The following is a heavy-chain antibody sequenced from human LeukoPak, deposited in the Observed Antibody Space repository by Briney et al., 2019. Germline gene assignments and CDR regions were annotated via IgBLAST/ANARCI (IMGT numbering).Heavy chain of an antibody. V-gene: IGHV3-74*01. CDR1: GFTLSGYW. CDR3: AKTTLRFLEWLFGFIDY. CDR2: INPDGSIT. D-gene: IGHD3-3*01. J-gene: IGHJ4*02. Sequence: GGSLRLSCAASGFTLSGYWVHWVRQAPGRGLVWVARINPDGSITNYADSVKGRFTISRDNSKNTLYLQMNSLRAEDTAVYYCAKTTLRFLEWLFGFIDYWGQGTLVTVSS.